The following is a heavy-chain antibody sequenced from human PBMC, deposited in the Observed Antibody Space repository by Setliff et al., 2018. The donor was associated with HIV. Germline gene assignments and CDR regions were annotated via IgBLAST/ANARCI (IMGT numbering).Heavy chain of an antibody. Sequence: ETLSLTCAVYGGSFSGYYWSWIRQPPGKGLEWIGEINHSGSTNYNPSLKSRVTISVDTSKNQFSLKLSSVTAADTAVYYCARGVRVGPTTTANWFDPWGQGALVTVSS. CDR3: ARGVRVGPTTTANWFDP. CDR2: INHSGST. D-gene: IGHD1-26*01. CDR1: GGSFSGYY. V-gene: IGHV4-34*01. J-gene: IGHJ5*02.